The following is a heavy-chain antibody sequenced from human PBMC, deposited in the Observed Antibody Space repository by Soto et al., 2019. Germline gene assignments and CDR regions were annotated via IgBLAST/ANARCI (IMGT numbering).Heavy chain of an antibody. J-gene: IGHJ6*02. V-gene: IGHV1-69*13. CDR2: IIPIFGTA. D-gene: IGHD6-6*01. CDR1: GGTLSSYA. CDR3: ASDLIQIRYSSSSNYYYGIDV. Sequence: ASVKVSCKASGGTLSSYAISWVRQAPGQGLEWMGGIIPIFGTANYAQKFQGRVTITADESTSTAYMELSSLRSEDTAVYYCASDLIQIRYSSSSNYYYGIDVWGQGTTVTVSS.